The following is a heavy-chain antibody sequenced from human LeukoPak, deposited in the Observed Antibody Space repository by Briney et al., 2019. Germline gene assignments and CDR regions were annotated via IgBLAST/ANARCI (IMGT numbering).Heavy chain of an antibody. CDR2: FDPEDSEP. V-gene: IGHV1-24*01. CDR3: ATADSSGYHYFDY. Sequence: PPVKLSCKVSGYTLTEVSMHCGRPAPGKGGGWRGDFDPEDSEPIYAQKFQGRVTMTEDTSTDTAYMELSSLRSEDTAVYSCATADSSGYHYFDYWGQGTLVTVSS. J-gene: IGHJ4*02. D-gene: IGHD3-22*01. CDR1: GYTLTEVS.